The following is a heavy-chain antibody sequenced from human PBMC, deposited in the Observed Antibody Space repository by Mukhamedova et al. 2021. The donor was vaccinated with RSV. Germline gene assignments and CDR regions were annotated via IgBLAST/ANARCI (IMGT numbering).Heavy chain of an antibody. J-gene: IGHJ5*02. CDR2: INHSGST. CDR3: ATGPVSVITMFDP. Sequence: GEINHSGSTNYNPSLKSRVTISVDTSKNQFSLKLSSVTAADTAVYYCATGPVSVITMFDPLGQGTLVTFSS. D-gene: IGHD3-22*01. V-gene: IGHV4-34*01.